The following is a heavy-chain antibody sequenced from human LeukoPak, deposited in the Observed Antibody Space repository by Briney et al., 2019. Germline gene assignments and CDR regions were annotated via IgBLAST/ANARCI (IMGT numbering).Heavy chain of an antibody. Sequence: SETLSLTCAVYGGSFSGYYWSWIRQPPGKGLEWIGEINHSGSTNYNPSLKSRVTISVDTSKNQFSLKLSSVTAADTAVYYCARSELLWFGGVNSGFDYWGQGTLVTVSS. CDR3: ARSELLWFGGVNSGFDY. J-gene: IGHJ4*02. CDR1: GGSFSGYY. V-gene: IGHV4-34*01. D-gene: IGHD3-10*01. CDR2: INHSGST.